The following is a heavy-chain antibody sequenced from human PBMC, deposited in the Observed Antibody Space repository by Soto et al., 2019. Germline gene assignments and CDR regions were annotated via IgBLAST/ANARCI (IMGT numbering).Heavy chain of an antibody. V-gene: IGHV3-21*01. Sequence: LRLSCAASGFTFSSYSMNWVRQAPGKGLEWVSSISSSSSYIYYADSVKGRFTISRDNAKNSLYLQMNSLRAEDTAVYYCARTDRTEYYYDSSGYFGFSAFDIWGQGTMVTVSS. CDR3: ARTDRTEYYYDSSGYFGFSAFDI. CDR2: ISSSSSYI. D-gene: IGHD3-22*01. J-gene: IGHJ3*02. CDR1: GFTFSSYS.